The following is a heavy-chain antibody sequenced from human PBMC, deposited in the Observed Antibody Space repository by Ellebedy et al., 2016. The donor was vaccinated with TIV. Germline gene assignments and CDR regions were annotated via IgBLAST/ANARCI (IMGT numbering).Heavy chain of an antibody. D-gene: IGHD6-6*01. V-gene: IGHV4-59*11. CDR2: IFHSGST. Sequence: GSLRLSXNVSGDSMTGHYWSWIRQPPGKGLEWIGYIFHSGSTNYSPSLKSRVIMSVDTSKTQFSLNLSSVTAADTAVYYCARAIIAPRPYYFDSWGQGALVTVSS. CDR3: ARAIIAPRPYYFDS. J-gene: IGHJ4*02. CDR1: GDSMTGHY.